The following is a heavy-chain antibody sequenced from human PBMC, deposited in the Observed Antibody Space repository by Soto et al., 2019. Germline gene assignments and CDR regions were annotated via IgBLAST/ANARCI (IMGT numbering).Heavy chain of an antibody. CDR3: ARDRPYYDYIWGSYRPGPFDY. CDR1: GGSISSGGYY. CDR2: IYYSGST. J-gene: IGHJ4*02. Sequence: SETLSLTCTVSGGSISSGGYYWSWIRQHPGKGLEWIGYIYYSGSTYYNPSLKSRVTISVDTSKNQFSLKLSSVTAADTAVYYCARDRPYYDYIWGSYRPGPFDYWGQGTLVTVS. D-gene: IGHD3-16*02. V-gene: IGHV4-31*03.